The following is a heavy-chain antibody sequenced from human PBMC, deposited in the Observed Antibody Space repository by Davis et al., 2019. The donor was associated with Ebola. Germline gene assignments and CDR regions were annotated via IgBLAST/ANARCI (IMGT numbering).Heavy chain of an antibody. J-gene: IGHJ2*01. V-gene: IGHV3-30*04. CDR3: ARDPGGIAAAGILDWYFDL. D-gene: IGHD6-13*01. Sequence: GGSLRLSCAASGFTFSSYAMHWVRQAPGKGLEWVAVISYDGSNKYYADSVKGRFTISRDNSKNTLYLQMSSLRAEDTAVYYCARDPGGIAAAGILDWYFDLWGRGTLVTVSS. CDR1: GFTFSSYA. CDR2: ISYDGSNK.